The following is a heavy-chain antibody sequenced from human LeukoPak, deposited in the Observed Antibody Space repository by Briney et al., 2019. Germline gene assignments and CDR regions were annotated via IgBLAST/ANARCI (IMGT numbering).Heavy chain of an antibody. CDR1: GFTFRSYW. CDR2: MKQDGSEK. Sequence: GGSLRLSCAASGFTFRSYWMTWVRQAPGKGLDWVASMKQDGSEKYYVDSVKGRFTISRDNAKNSLYLQMNSLRAEDTAVYYCARERSYNWNDYYYYYYYMDVWGKGTTVTVSS. J-gene: IGHJ6*03. V-gene: IGHV3-7*01. CDR3: ARERSYNWNDYYYYYYYMDV. D-gene: IGHD1-1*01.